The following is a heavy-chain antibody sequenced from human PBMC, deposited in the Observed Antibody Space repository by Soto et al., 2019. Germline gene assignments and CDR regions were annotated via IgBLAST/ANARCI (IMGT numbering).Heavy chain of an antibody. D-gene: IGHD2-15*01. CDR1: GGSISSGGYY. J-gene: IGHJ3*02. V-gene: IGHV4-31*03. CDR2: IYYSGST. Sequence: SDTLSLTCTVSGGSISSGGYYWSWIRQHPGKGLEWIGYIYYSGSTYYNPSLKSRVTISVDTSKNQFSLKLSSVTAADTAVYYCARARGGGRDAFDIWGQGTMFTVSS. CDR3: ARARGGGRDAFDI.